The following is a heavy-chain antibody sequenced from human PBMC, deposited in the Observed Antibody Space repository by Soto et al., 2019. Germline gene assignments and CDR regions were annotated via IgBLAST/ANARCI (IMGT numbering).Heavy chain of an antibody. J-gene: IGHJ1*01. V-gene: IGHV1-18*01. Sequence: ASVKVSCKASGYTFTSYGISWVRQAPGQGLEWMGWISAYNGNTNYVQKLQGRVTMTTDTSTSTAYMELRSLRSDDTAVFYCARNESYYDFWSGYYSDEYFQHWGQGTLVTVSS. CDR2: ISAYNGNT. CDR1: GYTFTSYG. CDR3: ARNESYYDFWSGYYSDEYFQH. D-gene: IGHD3-3*01.